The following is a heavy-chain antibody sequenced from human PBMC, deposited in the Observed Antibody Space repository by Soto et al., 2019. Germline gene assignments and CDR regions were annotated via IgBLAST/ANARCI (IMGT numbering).Heavy chain of an antibody. Sequence: PSETLSLTCTVSGGSTSSDNYWSWIRQPPGKGLEWIGHIYYSGNTDYNPSLKSRVTISVDTSKNQFSLKLSSVTAADTAVYYCARVRDIVVVPAAIQSWFDPWGQGTLVTVS. V-gene: IGHV4-39*07. CDR2: IYYSGNT. D-gene: IGHD2-2*01. CDR3: ARVRDIVVVPAAIQSWFDP. J-gene: IGHJ5*02. CDR1: GGSTSSDNY.